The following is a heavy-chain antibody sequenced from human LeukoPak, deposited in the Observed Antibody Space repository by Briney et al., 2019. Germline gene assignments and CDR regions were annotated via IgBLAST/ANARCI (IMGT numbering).Heavy chain of an antibody. V-gene: IGHV4-39*01. J-gene: IGHJ5*02. CDR1: GGSISSYY. CDR2: IYYSGST. Sequence: SETLSLTCTVSGGSISSYYWSWIRQPPGKGLEWIGSIYYSGSTYYNPSLKSRVAISVDTSKNQFSLKLSSVTAADTAVYYCARHGRLIVVVPAAWFDPWGQGTLVTVSS. D-gene: IGHD2-2*01. CDR3: ARHGRLIVVVPAAWFDP.